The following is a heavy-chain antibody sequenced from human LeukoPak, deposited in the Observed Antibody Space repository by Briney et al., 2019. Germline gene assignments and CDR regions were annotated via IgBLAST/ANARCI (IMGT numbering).Heavy chain of an antibody. J-gene: IGHJ4*02. D-gene: IGHD6-13*01. Sequence: GASVKVSCKVSGYTLTELSMHWVRQAPGKGLEWMGGFDPEDGETIYAQKFQGRVTMTEDTSTDTAYMELSSLRSEDTAVYYCATDLIGRYSSSWPNFDYWGQGTLVTVSS. CDR2: FDPEDGET. CDR3: ATDLIGRYSSSWPNFDY. CDR1: GYTLTELS. V-gene: IGHV1-24*01.